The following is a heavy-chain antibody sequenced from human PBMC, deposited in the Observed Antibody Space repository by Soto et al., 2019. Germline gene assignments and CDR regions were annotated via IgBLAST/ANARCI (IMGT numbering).Heavy chain of an antibody. CDR3: ASVPGVVVSAADALDI. CDR2: IYHSGSA. CDR1: GGSVSSNNW. V-gene: IGHV4-4*02. J-gene: IGHJ3*02. D-gene: IGHD2-21*02. Sequence: QVQLQESGPGLVKPSGTLSLTCAVSGGSVSSNNWWGWVRQSPGKGLEWMGEIYHSGSAHYNPSLTSRATISLDQSKHLSSLRLTYVTAADTAVYYCASVPGVVVSAADALDIWGPGTRVIVSS.